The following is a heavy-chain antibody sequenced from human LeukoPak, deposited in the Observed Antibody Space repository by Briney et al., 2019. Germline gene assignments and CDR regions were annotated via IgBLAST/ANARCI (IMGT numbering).Heavy chain of an antibody. CDR3: ARDPHDSSGYYDY. CDR1: GGTFSSYA. J-gene: IGHJ4*02. D-gene: IGHD3-22*01. CDR2: IIPILGIA. V-gene: IGHV1-69*04. Sequence: SVKVSCKASGGTFSSYAISWVRQAPGQGLEWMGRIIPILGIANYAQKFQGRVTITADKSTSTAYMELSSLRSEDTAVYYCARDPHDSSGYYDYWGQGTLVTVSS.